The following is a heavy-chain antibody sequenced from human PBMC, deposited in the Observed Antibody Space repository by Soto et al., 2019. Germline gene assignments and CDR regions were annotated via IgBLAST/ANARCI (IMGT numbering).Heavy chain of an antibody. J-gene: IGHJ4*02. V-gene: IGHV4-39*01. D-gene: IGHD3-22*01. CDR3: AAHDSGGYYAEY. CDR1: GGSISLERFY. CDR2: IHYSGST. Sequence: QVQLQESGPGLVKPSETLSLTCTVSGGSISLERFYWTWIRQPPGKGLEWIGSIHYSGSTYYNPSLKSRVTISGDTSKKQFSLKLTSVTAADAAVYYCAAHDSGGYYAEYWGQGTLVTVSA.